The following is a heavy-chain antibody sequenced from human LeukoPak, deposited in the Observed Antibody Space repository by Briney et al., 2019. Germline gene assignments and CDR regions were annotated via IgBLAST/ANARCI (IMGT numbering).Heavy chain of an antibody. CDR3: ARRARIVVVPAAKSSRHFDP. CDR1: GGSFSGYY. CDR2: INHSGST. V-gene: IGHV4-34*01. D-gene: IGHD2-2*01. Sequence: SETLSLTCAVYGGSFSGYYWSWIRQPPGKGLEWIGEINHSGSTNYNPSLKSRVTISVDTSKNQFSLKLSSVTAADTAVYYCARRARIVVVPAAKSSRHFDPWGQGTLVTVSS. J-gene: IGHJ5*02.